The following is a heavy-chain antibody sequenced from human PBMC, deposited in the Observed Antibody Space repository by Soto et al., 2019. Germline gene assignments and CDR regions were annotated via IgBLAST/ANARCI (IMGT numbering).Heavy chain of an antibody. Sequence: PAESLKISCKGSGYSFTSYWIGWVRQMPGKGLEWMGIIYPGDSDTRYSPPFQGQVTISADKSISTAYLQWSSLKASDTAMYYCASCGGSCYSRYYGMDVWGQGTTVTVSS. D-gene: IGHD2-15*01. V-gene: IGHV5-51*01. CDR3: ASCGGSCYSRYYGMDV. CDR1: GYSFTSYW. J-gene: IGHJ6*02. CDR2: IYPGDSDT.